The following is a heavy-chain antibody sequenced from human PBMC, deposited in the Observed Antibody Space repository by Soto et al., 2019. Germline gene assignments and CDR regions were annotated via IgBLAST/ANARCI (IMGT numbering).Heavy chain of an antibody. J-gene: IGHJ4*02. CDR2: INHSGST. D-gene: IGHD3-16*01. Sequence: SETLSLTCAVYGGSFSGYYWSWIRQPPGKGLEWIGEINHSGSTNYNPSRKSRVTISVDTSKNKFSLKLSSVTAADTAVYYCARVRGGGDYWGQGTLVTVSS. CDR1: GGSFSGYY. V-gene: IGHV4-34*01. CDR3: ARVRGGGDY.